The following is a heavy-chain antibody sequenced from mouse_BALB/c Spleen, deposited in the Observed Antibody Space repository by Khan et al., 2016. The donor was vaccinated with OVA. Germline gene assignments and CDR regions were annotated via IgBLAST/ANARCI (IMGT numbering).Heavy chain of an antibody. CDR3: SRPPYFSYVMVY. V-gene: IGHV9-3-1*01. J-gene: IGHJ4*01. CDR2: INTYTGEP. D-gene: IGHD2-10*01. CDR1: GYTFTNFG. Sequence: QIQLVQSGPELRKPGETVKISCKASGYTFTNFGMNWVKQAPGKGLKWMGWINTYTGEPTYADDFKGRFAFSFETSATTAYLQINNLKNEDTGTYFCSRPPYFSYVMVYWGQGTSVTVSS.